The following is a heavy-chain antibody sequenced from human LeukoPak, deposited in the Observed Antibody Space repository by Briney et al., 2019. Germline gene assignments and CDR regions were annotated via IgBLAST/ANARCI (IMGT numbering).Heavy chain of an antibody. CDR2: ISYDGSNK. V-gene: IGHV3-30*03. D-gene: IGHD3-3*01. CDR3: ATYYDFWSGYYPFDY. CDR1: GFTFSSYG. J-gene: IGHJ4*02. Sequence: GGSLRLSCAASGFTFSSYGMHWVRQAPGKGLEGVAVISYDGSNKYYADSVKGRFTISRDNSKNTLYLQMNSLRAEDTAVYYCATYYDFWSGYYPFDYWGQGTLVTVSS.